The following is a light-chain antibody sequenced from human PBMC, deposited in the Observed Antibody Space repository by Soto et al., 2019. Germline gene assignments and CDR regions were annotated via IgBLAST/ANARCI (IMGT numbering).Light chain of an antibody. CDR3: QQYKSYPWT. V-gene: IGKV1-16*02. CDR1: QDITHY. CDR2: TAS. Sequence: DIPMTQSPSSLSASVGDRVTITCRATQDITHYLVWFQQKPGRAPKSLTYTASNLQSGVPSYFSASGSGTYFTLTIGSLQPDDFATYYCQQYKSYPWTFGQGTKVEIK. J-gene: IGKJ1*01.